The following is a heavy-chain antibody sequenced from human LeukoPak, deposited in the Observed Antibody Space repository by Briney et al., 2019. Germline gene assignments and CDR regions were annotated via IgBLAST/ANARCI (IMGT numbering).Heavy chain of an antibody. Sequence: SEALSLTCTVSGGSISSYYWSWIRQPPGKGLEWIGYIYYSGSTNYNPSLKSRVTISVDTSKNQFSLKLSSVTAADTAVYYCARGPRLVKQQLVYNWFDPWGQGTLVTVSS. J-gene: IGHJ5*02. CDR1: GGSISSYY. V-gene: IGHV4-59*01. CDR2: IYYSGST. D-gene: IGHD6-13*01. CDR3: ARGPRLVKQQLVYNWFDP.